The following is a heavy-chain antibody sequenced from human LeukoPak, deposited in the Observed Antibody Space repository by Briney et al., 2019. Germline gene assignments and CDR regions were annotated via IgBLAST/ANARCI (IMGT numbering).Heavy chain of an antibody. V-gene: IGHV3-23*01. D-gene: IGHD3-22*01. Sequence: PGGSLRPSCAPSGFTFSSYAMSWVRQAPGKGLEWVSSVSGSVGYTYYAGSVKGRFTISRDNSKNTLYLQMNSLRAEDTAIYYCAKDRPNYYDSSGHYYRRDGDYWGQGTLVTVSS. CDR1: GFTFSSYA. CDR3: AKDRPNYYDSSGHYYRRDGDY. CDR2: VSGSVGYT. J-gene: IGHJ4*02.